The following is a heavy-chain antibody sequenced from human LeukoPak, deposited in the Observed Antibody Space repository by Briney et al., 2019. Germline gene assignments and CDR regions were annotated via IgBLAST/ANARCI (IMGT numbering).Heavy chain of an antibody. CDR2: INSDGSST. CDR1: GFTFSSYW. J-gene: IGHJ5*02. D-gene: IGHD3-22*01. V-gene: IGHV3-74*01. CDR3: ARDLGYYDSSST. Sequence: GGSLRLSCAASGFTFSSYWMHWVRQAPGKGLVWFSRINSDGSSTSYADSVKGRFTISRDNAKNTLYLQMNSLRAEDTAVYYCARDLGYYDSSSTWGQGTLVTVSS.